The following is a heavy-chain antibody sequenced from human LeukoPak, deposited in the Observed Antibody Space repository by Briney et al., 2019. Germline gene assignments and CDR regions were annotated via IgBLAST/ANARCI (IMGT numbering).Heavy chain of an antibody. CDR1: GGSISSSTYY. D-gene: IGHD5-18*01. J-gene: IGHJ4*02. V-gene: IGHV4-39*07. Sequence: SETLSLTCTVSGGSISSSTYYWGWIRQPPGKGLQWIGSVYYTGNTSYNPSLKSRVTISVDTSKNHFSLKLSSVTAADTAVYYCALRDTSMVFDYWGQGTLVTVSS. CDR3: ALRDTSMVFDY. CDR2: VYYTGNT.